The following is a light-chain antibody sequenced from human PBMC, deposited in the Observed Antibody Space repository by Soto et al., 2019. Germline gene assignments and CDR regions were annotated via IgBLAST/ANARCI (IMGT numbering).Light chain of an antibody. CDR2: GAS. CDR3: QQYGRSPFT. Sequence: EIVLTQSPGTLSLSPGERATLSCRASQSVSSNNLAWYQQRPGQAPRVVIYGASTRATGIPERSSGSGSGTDFTLTISRLEPEDFAVYYCQQYGRSPFTFGPGTKVDIK. J-gene: IGKJ3*01. CDR1: QSVSSNN. V-gene: IGKV3-20*01.